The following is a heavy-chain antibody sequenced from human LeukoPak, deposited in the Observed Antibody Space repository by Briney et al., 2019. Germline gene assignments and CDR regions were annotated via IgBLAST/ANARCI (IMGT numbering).Heavy chain of an antibody. CDR1: GFTFSSYA. Sequence: PGGSLRLSCAASGFTFSSYAMSWVRQAPGKGLEWLSFISPSGDRTSNADSVEGRFTISRDNTRNTLYLQMNSLRDEDTGVYYCAIMHGYYDGSGFWVQWGQGTLVTVSS. J-gene: IGHJ4*02. CDR2: ISPSGDRT. CDR3: AIMHGYYDGSGFWVQ. D-gene: IGHD3-22*01. V-gene: IGHV3-23*01.